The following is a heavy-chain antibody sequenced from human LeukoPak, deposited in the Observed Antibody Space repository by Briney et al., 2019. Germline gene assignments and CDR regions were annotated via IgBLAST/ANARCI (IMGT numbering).Heavy chain of an antibody. CDR3: ARPSDYGFDY. Sequence: PSETLSLTCTVSSGSISSNSYYWGWIRQPPGKGLEWIASFYFSGSTYYNPSLKSRVTIYVHTSKNQVSLNLNSVTAADTAVYYCARPSDYGFDYWGQGTLVTVSS. J-gene: IGHJ4*02. V-gene: IGHV4-39*01. CDR1: SGSISSNSYY. D-gene: IGHD4-17*01. CDR2: FYFSGST.